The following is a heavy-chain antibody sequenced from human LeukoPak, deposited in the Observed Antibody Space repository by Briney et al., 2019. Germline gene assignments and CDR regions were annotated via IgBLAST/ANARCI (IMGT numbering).Heavy chain of an antibody. Sequence: GGSLRLSCAASGFTISTKYMSWVRQAPGKGLEWVSVIKSGTDTRYADSVKGRFTISRDNSKNTLYLQMNSLRAEDTAVYYFAREGVYDSSGYNDAFDIWGQGTMVTVSS. D-gene: IGHD3-22*01. CDR1: GFTISTKY. CDR2: IKSGTDT. V-gene: IGHV3-53*01. J-gene: IGHJ3*02. CDR3: AREGVYDSSGYNDAFDI.